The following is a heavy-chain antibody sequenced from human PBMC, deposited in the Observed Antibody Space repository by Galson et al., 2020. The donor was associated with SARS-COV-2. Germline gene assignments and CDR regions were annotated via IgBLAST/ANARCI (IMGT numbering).Heavy chain of an antibody. Sequence: TGGSLRLSCAASGFAVSSKYMSWVRQAPGKGLEWVAVISYDGNNKYYADSVKGRFTISRDNSKNTLYLQMNSLRGEDTAVYYCARGGVLRLLEWLPNSPQDYWGQGTLVTVSS. CDR2: ISYDGNNK. CDR1: GFAVSSKY. J-gene: IGHJ4*02. D-gene: IGHD3-3*01. CDR3: ARGGVLRLLEWLPNSPQDY. V-gene: IGHV3-30*03.